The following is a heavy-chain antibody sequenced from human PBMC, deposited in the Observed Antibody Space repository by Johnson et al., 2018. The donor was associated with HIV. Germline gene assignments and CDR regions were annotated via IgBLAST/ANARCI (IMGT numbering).Heavy chain of an antibody. CDR2: ISYDGSNK. Sequence: QVQLVESGGGVVQPGRSLRLSCAASGFTFSSYAMHWVRQAPGKGLEWVAVISYDGSNKYYADSVKGRFTISRDNSKNTLYLQMNSLRAEDTAVYYCAREMATIRGYAFDIWGQWTMVTVSS. CDR1: GFTFSSYA. V-gene: IGHV3-30-3*01. D-gene: IGHD5-24*01. J-gene: IGHJ3*02. CDR3: AREMATIRGYAFDI.